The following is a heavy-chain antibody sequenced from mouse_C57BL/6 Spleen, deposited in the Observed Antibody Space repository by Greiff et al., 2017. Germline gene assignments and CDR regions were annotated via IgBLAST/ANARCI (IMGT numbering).Heavy chain of an antibody. CDR2: IHPNSGST. V-gene: IGHV1-64*01. D-gene: IGHD1-2*01. Sequence: QVQLQRPGAELVKPGASVKLSCKASGYTFTSYWMHWVKQRPGQGLEWIGMIHPNSGSTNYNEKFKSKATLTVDKSSSTAYMQISSLPSEDSAVYYCACGYDLPFAYWGQGTMVTVSA. J-gene: IGHJ3*01. CDR1: GYTFTSYW. CDR3: ACGYDLPFAY.